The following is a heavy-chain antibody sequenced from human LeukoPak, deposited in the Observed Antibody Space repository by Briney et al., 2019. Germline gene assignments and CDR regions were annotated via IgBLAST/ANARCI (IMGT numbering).Heavy chain of an antibody. CDR1: GGSISSRSYY. J-gene: IGHJ1*01. CDR3: AKDRGDYDPEYFQH. Sequence: ETLSLTCTVSGGSISSRSYYWGWIRQPPEKGLEWVSNIRATSGTTFYADSVKGRFTISRDNSKNTLYLQMNSLRAEDTAVYYCAKDRGDYDPEYFQHWGQGTLVTVSS. CDR2: IRATSGTT. D-gene: IGHD4-17*01. V-gene: IGHV3-23*01.